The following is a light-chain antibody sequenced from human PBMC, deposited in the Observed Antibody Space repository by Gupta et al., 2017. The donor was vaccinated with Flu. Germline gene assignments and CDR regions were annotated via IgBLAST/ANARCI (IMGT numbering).Light chain of an antibody. Sequence: DIQMTQSPSSVSASVGDRVTITCRASQGISSWLAWYQQKPGKAPNLLIYDASSVQSGVPSRFSGSGAGTXFTLTIXSLQPEDFATYYCQHANSFPFTFGXGTKVEIK. CDR3: QHANSFPFT. J-gene: IGKJ4*01. CDR1: QGISSW. CDR2: DAS. V-gene: IGKV1-12*01.